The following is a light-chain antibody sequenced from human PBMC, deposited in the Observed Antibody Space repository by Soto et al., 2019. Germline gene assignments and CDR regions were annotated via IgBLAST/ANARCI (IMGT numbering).Light chain of an antibody. CDR2: SAS. CDR3: QEYNGNSGLT. CDR1: QSISSW. V-gene: IGKV1-5*03. Sequence: DIQMTQSPSTLSASVGDRVTITCRASQSISSWLAWYQQKPGKAPNILIFSASGLERGVPSRFSGSGSGTEFTLTISSLQPDDFATYYCQEYNGNSGLTFGGGTKVEIK. J-gene: IGKJ4*01.